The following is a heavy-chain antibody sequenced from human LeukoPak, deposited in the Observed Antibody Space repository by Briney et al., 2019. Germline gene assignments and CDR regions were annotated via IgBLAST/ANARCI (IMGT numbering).Heavy chain of an antibody. CDR3: ANGIAAGSPTRRWY. V-gene: IGHV3-23*01. J-gene: IGHJ4*02. CDR2: ISGSGGST. CDR1: GFIVSSNY. Sequence: SGGSLRLSCAASGFIVSSNYMSWVRQAPGKGLEWVSAISGSGGSTYYADSVKGRFTISRDNSKNTLYLQMNSLRAEDTAVYYCANGIAAGSPTRRWYWGQGTLVTVSS. D-gene: IGHD6-13*01.